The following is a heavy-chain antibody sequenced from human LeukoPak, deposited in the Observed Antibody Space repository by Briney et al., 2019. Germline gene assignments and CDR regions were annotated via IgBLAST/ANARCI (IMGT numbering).Heavy chain of an antibody. CDR1: GGSFSGYY. Sequence: SETLSLTCAVYGGSFSGYYWRWIRQPPGKGLEGIGEINHSGGTNYNPSLKRRRTISVETSKNQFSLKLRSVAAADTAVDYCGRATRRKRSDFWSAYYAFAYWGQGTLVTASS. CDR3: GRATRRKRSDFWSAYYAFAY. CDR2: INHSGGT. D-gene: IGHD3-3*01. V-gene: IGHV4-34*01. J-gene: IGHJ4*02.